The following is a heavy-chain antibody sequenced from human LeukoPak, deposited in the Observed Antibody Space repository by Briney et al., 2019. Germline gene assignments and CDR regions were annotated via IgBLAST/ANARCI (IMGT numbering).Heavy chain of an antibody. V-gene: IGHV3-23*01. CDR2: VSGSGGST. J-gene: IGHJ1*01. CDR1: GFTFSSYA. Sequence: PGGSLRLSCAASGFTFSSYAMSWVRQAPGKGLEWVSAVSGSGGSTYYADSVKGRFTISRDNSKNTLYMQMNSLRAEDTAVYYCAKDSGSYHPEYFQHWGQGTLVTVSS. CDR3: AKDSGSYHPEYFQH. D-gene: IGHD1-26*01.